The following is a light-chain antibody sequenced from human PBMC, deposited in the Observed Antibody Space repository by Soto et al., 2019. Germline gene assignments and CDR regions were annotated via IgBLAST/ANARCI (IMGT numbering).Light chain of an antibody. CDR3: QSYDSSLSGSCV. Sequence: HSVLTQPPSVSGAPGQRVTISCTGSSSNIGAGYDVHWYQQLPGTAPKLLIYGNSNRPSGVPDRFSGSKSGTSASLAITGLQAEDEADYYCQSYDSSLSGSCVFGTGTKVTVL. J-gene: IGLJ1*01. V-gene: IGLV1-40*01. CDR2: GNS. CDR1: SSNIGAGYD.